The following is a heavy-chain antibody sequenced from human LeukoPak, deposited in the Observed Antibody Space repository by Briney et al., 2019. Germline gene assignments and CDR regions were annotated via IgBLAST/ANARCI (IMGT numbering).Heavy chain of an antibody. D-gene: IGHD3-16*01. V-gene: IGHV6-1*01. CDR1: GDSVSSNSAA. CDR2: TYYRSKWYN. CDR3: TRQGEFGLVNP. J-gene: IGHJ5*02. Sequence: SQTLSLTCAISGDSVSSNSAAWNWISQSPSRGLEWLGRTYYRSKWYNDYAVSVKGRITINPDTSKNQFFLQLNSVTPEDTAVYYCTRQGEFGLVNPWGQGTLVTVSS.